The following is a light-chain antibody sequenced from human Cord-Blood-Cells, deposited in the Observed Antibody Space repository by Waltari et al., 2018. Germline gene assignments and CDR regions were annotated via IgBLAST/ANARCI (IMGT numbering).Light chain of an antibody. J-gene: IGLJ3*02. Sequence: QSALTQPASVSGSPGQSITISCTGTSSDVGSYNLVSGYQQHPGKAHKLMIYEGSKRPSGVSNRFSGSQSGNTASLTISGLQAEDEADYYCCSYAGSSTWVFGGGTKLTVL. V-gene: IGLV2-23*01. CDR1: SSDVGSYNL. CDR2: EGS. CDR3: CSYAGSSTWV.